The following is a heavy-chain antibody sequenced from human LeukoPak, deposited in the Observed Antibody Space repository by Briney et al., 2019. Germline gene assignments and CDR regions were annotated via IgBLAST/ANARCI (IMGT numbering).Heavy chain of an antibody. CDR1: GFIFSCYN. J-gene: IGHJ4*02. V-gene: IGHV3-48*04. D-gene: IGHD6-19*01. CDR2: VSSSNAVI. CDR3: AAGAGTPFDY. Sequence: GGSLRLSCAASGFIFSCYNMNWVRQAPGKGLEWISYVSSSNAVIYYADSVKGRFTISRDNAKNSLYLQMNSLRAEDTAVYYCAAGAGTPFDYWGQGTLVTVSS.